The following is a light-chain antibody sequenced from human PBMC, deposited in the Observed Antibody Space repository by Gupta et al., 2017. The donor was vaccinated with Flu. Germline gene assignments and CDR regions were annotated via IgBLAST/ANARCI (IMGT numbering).Light chain of an antibody. Sequence: SSNIGKKYVSWYQHLPGTAPKLLIYENDKRPSGIPDRFSGAKSGTPATLGITGLQTGDEADYYCGTWDDSLYTMLFGGGTKLTVL. CDR2: END. CDR1: SSNIGKKY. V-gene: IGLV1-51*02. CDR3: GTWDDSLYTML. J-gene: IGLJ3*02.